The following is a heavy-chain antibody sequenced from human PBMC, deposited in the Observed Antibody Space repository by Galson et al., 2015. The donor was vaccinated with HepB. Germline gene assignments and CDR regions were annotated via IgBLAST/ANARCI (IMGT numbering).Heavy chain of an antibody. V-gene: IGHV3-66*01. J-gene: IGHJ6*02. CDR1: NITVSSNY. CDR3: ARVQGAIMGYGMDV. Sequence: CAASNITVSSNYMSWVRQAPGKGLEWVSLIYTTGSTYYADSVKGRFTMSRDNSKNTLYLQMNSLRAEDTAVYYCARVQGAIMGYGMDVWGQGTTVTVSS. CDR2: IYTTGST.